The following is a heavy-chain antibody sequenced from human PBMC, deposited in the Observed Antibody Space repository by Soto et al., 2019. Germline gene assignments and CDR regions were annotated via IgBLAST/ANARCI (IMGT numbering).Heavy chain of an antibody. Sequence: QVQLQESGPGLVKPSETLSLTCSVSGASISDYYWTWIRHPPEKGLEYIAYSSYGGITNLNGALNGRVTMSIDTSKNQFSLKATSLTAADTAVYYCARARKATYITGGFDSWGQGTLVTVSS. CDR2: SSYGGIT. CDR1: GASISDYY. D-gene: IGHD3-3*01. CDR3: ARARKATYITGGFDS. J-gene: IGHJ4*02. V-gene: IGHV4-59*01.